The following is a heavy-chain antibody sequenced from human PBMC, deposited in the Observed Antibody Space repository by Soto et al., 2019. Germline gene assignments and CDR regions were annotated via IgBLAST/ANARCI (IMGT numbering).Heavy chain of an antibody. D-gene: IGHD5-12*01. J-gene: IGHJ6*02. CDR3: ARDRYMVATSYYYYGMDV. CDR1: GGTFSSYA. CDR2: IIPIFGTA. V-gene: IGHV1-69*13. Sequence: ASVKVSCKTSGGTFSSYAISWVRQAPGQGLEWMGGIIPIFGTANYAQKFQGRVTITADESTSTAYMELSSLRSEDTAVYYCARDRYMVATSYYYYGMDVWGQGTTVTV.